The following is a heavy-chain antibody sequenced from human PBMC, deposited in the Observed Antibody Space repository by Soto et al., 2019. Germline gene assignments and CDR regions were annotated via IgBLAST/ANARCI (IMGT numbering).Heavy chain of an antibody. V-gene: IGHV4-38-2*01. CDR1: GYHISSGYY. Sequence: SETLSLTCAVSGYHISSGYYWGWIRQPPGKGLEWIGSIYHSESTYYNPSLKSRVTISVDTSKNQFSLKLSSVTAADTAVYYCARGTYYYDSSGHRDAVDIWGQGTMVTVSS. D-gene: IGHD3-22*01. J-gene: IGHJ3*02. CDR2: IYHSEST. CDR3: ARGTYYYDSSGHRDAVDI.